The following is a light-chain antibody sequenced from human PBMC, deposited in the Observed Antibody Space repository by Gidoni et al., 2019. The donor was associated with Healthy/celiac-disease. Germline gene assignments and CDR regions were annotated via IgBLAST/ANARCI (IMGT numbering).Light chain of an antibody. CDR2: QTH. V-gene: IGLV1-47*01. CDR3: ASWDDRLSGLWV. CDR1: SSNIGSYF. Sequence: QSVLTQPPSVSGTPGQRVTISCSGSSSNIGSYFVSWYKQVPGTAPQLLIYQTHQRPSGVPDRFSGSTSGTSASLAISGLRSEDEADYYCASWDDRLSGLWVFGGGTKLTVL. J-gene: IGLJ3*02.